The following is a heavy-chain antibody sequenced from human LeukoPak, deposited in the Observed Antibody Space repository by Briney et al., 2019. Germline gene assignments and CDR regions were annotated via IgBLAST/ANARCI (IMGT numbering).Heavy chain of an antibody. J-gene: IGHJ6*03. CDR1: GGSISSYY. V-gene: IGHV4-59*01. CDR2: IYYSGST. D-gene: IGHD2-2*02. Sequence: SETLSLTCTVSGGSISSYYWSWIRQPPGKGLEWIGYIYYSGSTNYNPSLKSRVTISVDTSKNQFSLKLSSVTAADTAVYYCARAPGRACSSTSCYNQKLVWYYHYMDVWGKGTTVTVSS. CDR3: ARAPGRACSSTSCYNQKLVWYYHYMDV.